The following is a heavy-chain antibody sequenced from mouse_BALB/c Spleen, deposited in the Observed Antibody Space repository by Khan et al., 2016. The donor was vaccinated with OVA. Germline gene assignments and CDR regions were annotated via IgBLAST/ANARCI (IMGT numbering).Heavy chain of an antibody. V-gene: IGHV3-2*02. J-gene: IGHJ2*01. Sequence: VQLKESGPGLVKPSQSLSLTCTVTGYSITSGYAWNWIRQFPGNKLEWMGYISYSGVTSYTPSLKSRTSFTRDTSKNQFFLQLNSVTTEDTATYYCARGNYYGYCFDYWGQGTTLTVSA. CDR2: ISYSGVT. CDR1: GYSITSGYA. CDR3: ARGNYYGYCFDY. D-gene: IGHD1-1*01.